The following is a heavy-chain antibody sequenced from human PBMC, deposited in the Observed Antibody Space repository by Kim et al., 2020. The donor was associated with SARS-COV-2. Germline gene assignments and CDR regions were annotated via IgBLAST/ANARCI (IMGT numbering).Heavy chain of an antibody. CDR1: GGTFSSYA. D-gene: IGHD3-22*01. J-gene: IGHJ3*02. CDR3: AYYYDSSGFDDAFDI. V-gene: IGHV1-69*04. CDR2: IIPILGIA. Sequence: SVKVSCKASGGTFSSYAISWVRQARGQGLEWMGRIIPILGIANYAQKFQGRVTITADKSTSTAYMELSSLRSEDTAVYYCAYYYDSSGFDDAFDIWGPG.